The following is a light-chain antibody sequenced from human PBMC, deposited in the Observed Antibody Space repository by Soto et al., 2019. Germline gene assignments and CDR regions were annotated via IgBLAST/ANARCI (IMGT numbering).Light chain of an antibody. Sequence: QSALTQPPSASGSPGQSVTISCTGTSSDVGRYDYVSWYQHHTGKAPKLIIYDVSQRPSGVPDRFSGSKSGNTASLTISGLQAEDEADYYCSLYTSSSTFVFGTGTKVTVL. J-gene: IGLJ1*01. CDR1: SSDVGRYDY. CDR3: SLYTSSSTFV. V-gene: IGLV2-18*01. CDR2: DVS.